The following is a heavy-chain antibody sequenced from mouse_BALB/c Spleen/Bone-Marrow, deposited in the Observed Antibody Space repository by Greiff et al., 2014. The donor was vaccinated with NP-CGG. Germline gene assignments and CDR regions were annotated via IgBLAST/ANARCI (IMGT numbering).Heavy chain of an antibody. CDR3: SRGVLAYFDY. Sequence: EVKLQEPGPELVKPGASVKVSCKASGYAFTNYNMNWVKQSHGKSLEWIGYIDPYSGGTNYNQKFRGKATLTVDKSSSTAYMHLNSLTSEDSAVYYCSRGVLAYFDYWGQGTTLTVSS. V-gene: IGHV1S135*01. J-gene: IGHJ2*01. CDR1: GYAFTNYN. D-gene: IGHD2-14*01. CDR2: IDPYSGGT.